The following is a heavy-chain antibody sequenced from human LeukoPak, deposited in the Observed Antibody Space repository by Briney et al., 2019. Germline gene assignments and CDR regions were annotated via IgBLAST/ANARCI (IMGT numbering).Heavy chain of an antibody. CDR1: GGSISSGDYY. V-gene: IGHV4-30-4*01. D-gene: IGHD3-22*01. Sequence: SETLSLTCTVSGGSISSGDYYWSWIRQPPGKGLEWLGYIYYSGSTYYTPFLKSRLTISLDTSRNQFSLKLSSVTAADTAVYFCARTDSSGYYGDYWGQGTLVTVSS. J-gene: IGHJ4*02. CDR2: IYYSGST. CDR3: ARTDSSGYYGDY.